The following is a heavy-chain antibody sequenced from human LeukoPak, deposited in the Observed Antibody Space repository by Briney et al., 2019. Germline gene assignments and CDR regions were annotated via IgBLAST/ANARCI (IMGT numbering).Heavy chain of an antibody. V-gene: IGHV3-7*01. J-gene: IGHJ4*02. CDR3: ARVWGTAMVPFDY. Sequence: GGSLRLSCAASGFTFSSYGMNWVRQAPGKGLEWVANIKQDGSEKYYVDSVKGRFTISRDNAKNSLYLQMNSLRAEDTAVYYCARVWGTAMVPFDYWGQGTLVTVSS. CDR1: GFTFSSYG. D-gene: IGHD5-18*01. CDR2: IKQDGSEK.